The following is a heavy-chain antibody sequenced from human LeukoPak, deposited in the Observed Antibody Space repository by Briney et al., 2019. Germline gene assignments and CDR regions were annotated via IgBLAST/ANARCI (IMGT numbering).Heavy chain of an antibody. CDR1: GYTFTSYG. V-gene: IGHV1-18*01. D-gene: IGHD1-26*01. Sequence: VAXVKVSCKASGYTFTSYGISWVRQAPGQGLEWMGWISTYNGNTNYAQKLQGRVTMTTDTSTSTAYMELRSLRSDDTAVYYCARDDSGSPDYWGQGTLVTVSS. CDR3: ARDDSGSPDY. J-gene: IGHJ4*02. CDR2: ISTYNGNT.